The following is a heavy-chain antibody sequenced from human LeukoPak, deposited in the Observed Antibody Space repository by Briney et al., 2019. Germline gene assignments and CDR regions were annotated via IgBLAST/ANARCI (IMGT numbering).Heavy chain of an antibody. CDR2: IFYSGNT. Sequence: SETLSLTCTVSGGSINSSSYYWGWIRQPRGKGLEWIESIFYSGNTYDNPSLKSRITICVDKDKNQFSLKQNYVTAAESVLYYCARHRSKWLQSSFDYWGQGTLVTVSS. V-gene: IGHV4-39*01. CDR3: ARHRSKWLQSSFDY. J-gene: IGHJ4*02. D-gene: IGHD5-24*01. CDR1: GGSINSSSYY.